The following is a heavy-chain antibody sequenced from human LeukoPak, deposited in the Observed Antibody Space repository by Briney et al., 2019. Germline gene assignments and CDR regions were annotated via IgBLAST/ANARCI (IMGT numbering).Heavy chain of an antibody. Sequence: SETLSLTCTVSGGSISSYYWSWIRQPAGKGLEWIGRIYTSGSTNYNPSLKSRVTMSVDTSKNQFSLKLSSVTAADTAVYYCATYGSGSYYKPYYYYYMDVWGKGTTVTISS. CDR3: ATYGSGSYYKPYYYYYMDV. V-gene: IGHV4-4*07. CDR2: IYTSGST. D-gene: IGHD3-10*01. CDR1: GGSISSYY. J-gene: IGHJ6*03.